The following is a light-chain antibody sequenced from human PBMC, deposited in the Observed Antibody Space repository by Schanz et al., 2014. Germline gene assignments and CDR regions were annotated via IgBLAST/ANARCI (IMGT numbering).Light chain of an antibody. CDR1: RSISSSY. J-gene: IGKJ4*01. V-gene: IGKV3D-20*02. CDR2: DAS. Sequence: DIVLTQSPDTLSSSPGERATLSCRTSRSISSSYLAWYQQKPGQAPRLLIYDASNRATGIPARFSGSGSGTDFTLTISSLEPEDFALYYCQQYNNWPLTFGGGTKVEIK. CDR3: QQYNNWPLT.